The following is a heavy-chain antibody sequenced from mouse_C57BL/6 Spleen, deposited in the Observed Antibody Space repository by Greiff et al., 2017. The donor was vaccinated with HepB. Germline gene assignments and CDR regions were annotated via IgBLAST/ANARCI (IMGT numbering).Heavy chain of an antibody. CDR3: ASSPYYYGSNYAMDY. Sequence: EVHLVESGGGLVQPGGSLSLSCAASGFTFTDYYMSWVRQPPGKALEWLGFIRNKANGYTTEYSASVKGRFTISRDNSQSILYLQMNALRAEDSATYYCASSPYYYGSNYAMDYWGQGTSVTVSS. J-gene: IGHJ4*01. CDR2: IRNKANGYTT. CDR1: GFTFTDYY. V-gene: IGHV7-3*01. D-gene: IGHD1-1*01.